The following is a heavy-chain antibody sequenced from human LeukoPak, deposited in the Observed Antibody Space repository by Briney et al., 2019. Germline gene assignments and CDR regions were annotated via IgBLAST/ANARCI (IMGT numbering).Heavy chain of an antibody. J-gene: IGHJ4*02. D-gene: IGHD5-12*01. CDR1: GGSISSYY. CDR3: ARVSGYDWESFYDY. Sequence: PSETLSLTCTVSGGSISSYYWSWIRQPPGKGLEWIGYIYYSGSTNYNPSLRSRVTISVDTSKNQFSLKLSSVTAADTAMYYCARVSGYDWESFYDYWGQGSLVTVSP. CDR2: IYYSGST. V-gene: IGHV4-59*01.